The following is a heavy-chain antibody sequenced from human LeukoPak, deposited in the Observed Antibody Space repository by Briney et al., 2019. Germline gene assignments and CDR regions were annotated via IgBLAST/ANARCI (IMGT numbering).Heavy chain of an antibody. V-gene: IGHV3-7*01. CDR2: IKQDGSEK. CDR3: ARGRGFDS. J-gene: IGHJ4*02. CDR1: GFSFSNYW. D-gene: IGHD3-10*01. Sequence: GGSLRLSCAASGFSFSNYWMSWVRQAPGKGLEWVANIKQDGSEKYYVDSVKGRFTISRDNAKNSLYLQMSSLRAEDTAVYYCARGRGFDSWGLGTPIIVSS.